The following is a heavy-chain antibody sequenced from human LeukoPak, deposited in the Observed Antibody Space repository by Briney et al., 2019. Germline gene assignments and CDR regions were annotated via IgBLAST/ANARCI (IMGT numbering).Heavy chain of an antibody. CDR3: ARLYGSGSYYRH. Sequence: SETLSLTCAVYGGSFSGYYWSWIRQPPGKGLEWIGEINHSGSTNYNPSLKSRVTISVDTPKNQFSLKLSSVTAADTAVYYCARLYGSGSYYRHWSQGTLVTVSS. CDR1: GGSFSGYY. D-gene: IGHD3-10*01. CDR2: INHSGST. J-gene: IGHJ4*02. V-gene: IGHV4-34*01.